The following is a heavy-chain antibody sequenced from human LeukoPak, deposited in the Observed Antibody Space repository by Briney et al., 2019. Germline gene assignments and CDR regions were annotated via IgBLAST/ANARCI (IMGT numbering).Heavy chain of an antibody. Sequence: ASVKVSCKASGYTFTGYYMHWVRQAPGQGLEWMGWINPNSGGTNYAQKLQGRATMTTDTSTSTAYMEVRSLRSDDTAVYFCARVEGPSIFGVIDYWGQGTLVTISS. D-gene: IGHD3-3*01. V-gene: IGHV1-2*02. J-gene: IGHJ4*02. CDR2: INPNSGGT. CDR3: ARVEGPSIFGVIDY. CDR1: GYTFTGYY.